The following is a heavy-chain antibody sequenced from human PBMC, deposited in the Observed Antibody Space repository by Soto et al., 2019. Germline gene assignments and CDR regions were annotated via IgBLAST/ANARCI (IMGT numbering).Heavy chain of an antibody. Sequence: GGSLRLSCAASGFTFSSYGMHWVRQAPGKGLEWVAVIWYDGSNKYYADSVKGRFTISRDNSKNTLYLQMNSLRAEDTAVYYCANPDGFKFGGVIVQFFDCWGQGTLVTVSS. CDR2: IWYDGSNK. V-gene: IGHV3-30*02. CDR1: GFTFSSYG. CDR3: ANPDGFKFGGVIVQFFDC. J-gene: IGHJ4*02. D-gene: IGHD3-16*02.